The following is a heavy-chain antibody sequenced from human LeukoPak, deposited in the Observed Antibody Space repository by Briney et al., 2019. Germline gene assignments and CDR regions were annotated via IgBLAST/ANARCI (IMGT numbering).Heavy chain of an antibody. V-gene: IGHV3-23*01. D-gene: IGHD4/OR15-4a*01. CDR3: AKDLVPSPAMVAYGFDY. Sequence: SGGSLRLSCAASGFTFSSYAMNWVRQAPGKGLEWVSAISDSGGSTYYTDSVKGRFTISRDNFKNTLYLQMNSLRAEDTAVYYCAKDLVPSPAMVAYGFDYWGQGTLVTVSS. J-gene: IGHJ4*02. CDR2: ISDSGGST. CDR1: GFTFSSYA.